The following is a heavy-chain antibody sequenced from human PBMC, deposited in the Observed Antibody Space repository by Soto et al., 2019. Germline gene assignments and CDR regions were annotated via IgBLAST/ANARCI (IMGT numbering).Heavy chain of an antibody. CDR1: EFTVSSNY. CDR3: AGRVGATNYVMDV. Sequence: EVHLVESGGGLIQPGGSLRLSCAASEFTVSSNYMNWVRQAPGQGLECVSTIYSGGSTYYADSVKGRFTISRDNSKNTVYLQMNNLRAEDTAVYYCAGRVGATNYVMDVWGQGTTVTVSS. D-gene: IGHD1-26*01. J-gene: IGHJ6*02. V-gene: IGHV3-53*01. CDR2: IYSGGST.